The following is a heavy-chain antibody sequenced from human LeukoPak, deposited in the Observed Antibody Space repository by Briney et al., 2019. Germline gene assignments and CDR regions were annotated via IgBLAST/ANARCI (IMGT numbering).Heavy chain of an antibody. D-gene: IGHD7-27*01. CDR3: AKWAATGGLEY. CDR1: GFIFDDYA. V-gene: IGHV3-9*01. Sequence: GGSLRLSCAASGFIFDDYAMHWVRQAPGKGLEWVSCINWNSGSIGHADSVKGRFTISRDNAKNSLYLQMNSLRAEDTALYHCAKWAATGGLEYWGQGALVTVSS. CDR2: INWNSGSI. J-gene: IGHJ4*02.